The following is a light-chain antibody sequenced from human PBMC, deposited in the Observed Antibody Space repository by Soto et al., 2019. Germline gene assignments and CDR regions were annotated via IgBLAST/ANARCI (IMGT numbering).Light chain of an antibody. CDR2: TAS. Sequence: DIQMTQSPSSLSVSVGDRVTITCRASQSIVSYLNWYQQKLGKAPKLLIYTASNLQKGVPSRFSSSGSGTDFTLTISNLQPEDFATYYCQQSYSTPRTFGQGPKLEIK. J-gene: IGKJ2*02. CDR3: QQSYSTPRT. CDR1: QSIVSY. V-gene: IGKV1-39*01.